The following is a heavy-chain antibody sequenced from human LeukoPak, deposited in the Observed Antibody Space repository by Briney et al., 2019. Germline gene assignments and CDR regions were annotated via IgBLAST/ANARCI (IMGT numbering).Heavy chain of an antibody. CDR1: GFTFSSYG. V-gene: IGHV3-30*03. D-gene: IGHD3-10*01. CDR3: ARVRVTYYYGSSGDY. Sequence: GGSLRLSCAASGFTFSSYGLHWVRQAPGKGLEWVAVISYDGNYESYADSVKGRFTISRDNSKNTLYLQMNSLRAEDTAVYYCARVRVTYYYGSSGDYWGQGTLVTVSS. CDR2: ISYDGNYE. J-gene: IGHJ4*02.